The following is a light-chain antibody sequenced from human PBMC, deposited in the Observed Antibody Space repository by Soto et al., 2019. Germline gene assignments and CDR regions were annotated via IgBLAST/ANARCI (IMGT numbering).Light chain of an antibody. CDR2: DAS. V-gene: IGKV1-5*01. Sequence: DIKMDQSPSTLPASVGDRVTITCRASQSISNWLAWYQQKPGKAPKLLIYDASSLESGVPSRFSGSGSGTEFTLTISSLQPDDFATYYCQQYNSYSPLTFGGGTKVDI. CDR3: QQYNSYSPLT. J-gene: IGKJ4*01. CDR1: QSISNW.